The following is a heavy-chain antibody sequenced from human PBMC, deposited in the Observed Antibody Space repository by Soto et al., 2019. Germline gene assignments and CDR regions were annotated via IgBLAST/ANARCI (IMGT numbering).Heavy chain of an antibody. CDR2: IYYSGST. CDR1: GGSISSGDYY. D-gene: IGHD2-2*01. J-gene: IGHJ5*02. V-gene: IGHV4-30-4*01. Sequence: SETLCLTCTVSGGSISSGDYYWSWIRQPPGKGLEWIGYIYYSGSTYYNPSLKSRVTISVDTSKNQFSLKLSSVTAADTAVYYCARGGGETCISTSCYSWFDPWGQGTLVTVS. CDR3: ARGGGETCISTSCYSWFDP.